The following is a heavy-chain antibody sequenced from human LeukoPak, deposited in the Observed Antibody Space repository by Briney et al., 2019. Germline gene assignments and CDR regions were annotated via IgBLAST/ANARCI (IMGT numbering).Heavy chain of an antibody. CDR2: IWYDGSNK. Sequence: GRSLRLSCAASGFTFSSYGMHWVRQAQGKGLEWVAVIWYDGSNKYYADSVKVRFTISRDNSKNTLYLQMNSLRAEDTAVYYCAKAANDYGDYVLDYWGQGTLVTVSS. V-gene: IGHV3-33*06. J-gene: IGHJ4*02. CDR1: GFTFSSYG. CDR3: AKAANDYGDYVLDY. D-gene: IGHD4-17*01.